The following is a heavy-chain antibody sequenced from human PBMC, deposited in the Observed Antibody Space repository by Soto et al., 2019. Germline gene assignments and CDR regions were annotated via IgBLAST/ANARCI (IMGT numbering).Heavy chain of an antibody. Sequence: MRSPQQAKKQGLEWMGGVIPIFGTANYAQKFQGRVTITADESTSTAYMELSSLRSEDTAVYYCARDRRVTTQYYYYYYGMDVWGQGTTVTVSS. D-gene: IGHD4-17*01. J-gene: IGHJ6*02. V-gene: IGHV1-69*01. CDR3: ARDRRVTTQYYYYYYGMDV. CDR2: VIPIFGTA.